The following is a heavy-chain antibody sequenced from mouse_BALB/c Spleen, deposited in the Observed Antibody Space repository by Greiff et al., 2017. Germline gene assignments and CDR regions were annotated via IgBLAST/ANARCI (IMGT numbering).Heavy chain of an antibody. V-gene: IGHV1-5*01. CDR1: GYTFTSYW. Sequence: EVQLVESGTVLARPGASVKMSCKASGYTFTSYWMHWVKQRPGQGLEWIGAIYPGNSDTSYNQKFKGKAKLTAVTSTSTAYMELSSLTNEDSAVYYCTREGLRGFYFDYWGQGTTLTVSS. J-gene: IGHJ2*01. D-gene: IGHD1-1*01. CDR3: TREGLRGFYFDY. CDR2: IYPGNSDT.